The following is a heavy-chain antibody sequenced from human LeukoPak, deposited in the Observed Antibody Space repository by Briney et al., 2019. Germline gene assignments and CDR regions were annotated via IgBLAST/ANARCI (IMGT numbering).Heavy chain of an antibody. CDR3: ARDHEGSWSRANYYYYGMDV. J-gene: IGHJ6*02. CDR2: ISGSGGST. D-gene: IGHD6-13*01. CDR1: GFTFSSYA. V-gene: IGHV3-23*01. Sequence: GGSLRLSCAASGFTFSSYAMSWVRQAPGKGLEWVSAISGSGGSTYYADSVKGRFTISRDNSKNTLYLQMNSLRAEDTAVYYCARDHEGSWSRANYYYYGMDVWGQGTTVTVSS.